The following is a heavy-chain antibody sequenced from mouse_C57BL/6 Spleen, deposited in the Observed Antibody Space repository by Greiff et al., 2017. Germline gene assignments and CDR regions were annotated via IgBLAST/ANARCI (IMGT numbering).Heavy chain of an antibody. V-gene: IGHV5-17*01. CDR1: GFTFSDYG. Sequence: EVQGVESGGGLVKPGGSLKLSCAASGFTFSDYGMHWVRQAPEKGLEWVAYISSGSSTIYYADTVKGRFTISRDNAKNTLFLQMTSLRSEDTAMYYCAKGGHDGYPPMDYWGQGTSVTVSS. D-gene: IGHD2-3*01. CDR3: AKGGHDGYPPMDY. CDR2: ISSGSSTI. J-gene: IGHJ4*01.